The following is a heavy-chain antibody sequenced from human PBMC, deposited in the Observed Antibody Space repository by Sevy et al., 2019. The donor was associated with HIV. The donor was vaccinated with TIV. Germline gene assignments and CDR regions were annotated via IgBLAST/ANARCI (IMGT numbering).Heavy chain of an antibody. CDR2: INPESGDT. CDR3: ARGPLVSYYDFWKRAPDY. V-gene: IGHV1-2*02. J-gene: IGHJ4*02. Sequence: ASLKVSCKASGYIFSGYYFYWVRQAPGQGLELMGWINPESGDTNYARKFQGRVTMTRDTSVTTAYMTLSRLKSNDTALYYCARGPLVSYYDFWKRAPDYLGQGTLVTVSS. D-gene: IGHD3-3*01. CDR1: GYIFSGYY.